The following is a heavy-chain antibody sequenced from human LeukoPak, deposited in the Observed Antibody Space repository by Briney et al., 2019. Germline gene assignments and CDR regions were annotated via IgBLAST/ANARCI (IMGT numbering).Heavy chain of an antibody. V-gene: IGHV3-33*01. D-gene: IGHD5-12*01. Sequence: PGGSLRLSCVASGFTFSDYGMHWVRQAPGKGLEWVAVIWHDGSNKYYADSVKGRFTISRDNSEHTLYLQMNSLRVEDTALFYCARAGGSRYGYAFDIWGQGTLVTVSS. J-gene: IGHJ3*02. CDR2: IWHDGSNK. CDR1: GFTFSDYG. CDR3: ARAGGSRYGYAFDI.